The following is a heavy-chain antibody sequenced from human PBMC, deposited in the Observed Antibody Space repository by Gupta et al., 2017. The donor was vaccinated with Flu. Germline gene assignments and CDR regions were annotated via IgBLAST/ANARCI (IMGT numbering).Heavy chain of an antibody. V-gene: IGHV3-23*01. CDR1: GFTFSSYA. CDR2: ISGSGGST. Sequence: EVQLLESGGGLVQPGGSLRLSCAASGFTFSSYAMSWVRQAPGKGLEWVSAISGSGGSTYYADSVKGRFTISRDNSKNTLYLQMNSLRAEDTAVYYCAKDGYCTNGVCSYYFDYWGQGTLVTVSS. CDR3: AKDGYCTNGVCSYYFDY. J-gene: IGHJ4*02. D-gene: IGHD2-8*01.